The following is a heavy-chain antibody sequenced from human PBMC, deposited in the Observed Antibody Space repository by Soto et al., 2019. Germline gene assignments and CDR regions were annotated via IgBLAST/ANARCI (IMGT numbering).Heavy chain of an antibody. D-gene: IGHD6-25*01. V-gene: IGHV1-69*01. J-gene: IGHJ6*02. CDR2: IIPMFGIG. Sequence: QVQLVQSGAEGKMPGSSVRVSCKASGGSFSKYGISWVRQAPGQGLEWMGGIIPMFGIGNYAEKFLGRVAITEVGSTSTRHMELCSLRSEDTAVYFCSSGYRENYFYDMDVCGQGSTVTVSS. CDR1: GGSFSKYG. CDR3: SSGYRENYFYDMDV.